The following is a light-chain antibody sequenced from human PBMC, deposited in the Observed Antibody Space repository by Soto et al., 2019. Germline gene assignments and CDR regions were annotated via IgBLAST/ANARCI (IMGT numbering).Light chain of an antibody. V-gene: IGKV4-1*01. Sequence: DIVMTQSPDSLAVSLGERATINCKSSQSVLYSSNNKNYLAWYQQKPGQPPKLLIYWSSTRESGVPDRFSDSRSGTDFTLTISSLQAEDVAVYYCQQYYSTPFTFGPGTKVDIK. CDR2: WSS. J-gene: IGKJ3*01. CDR1: QSVLYSSNNKNY. CDR3: QQYYSTPFT.